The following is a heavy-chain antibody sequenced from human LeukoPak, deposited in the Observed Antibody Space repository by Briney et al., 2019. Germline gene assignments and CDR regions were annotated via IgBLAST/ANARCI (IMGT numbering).Heavy chain of an antibody. CDR1: GFSLSTSGVG. CDR3: AHTLGYCSGGSCNFDY. V-gene: IGHV2-5*01. CDR2: IYWNDDK. Sequence: SGPTLVNPTQTFTLTCTFSGFSLSTSGVGAGWIRQPPGKALEWLALIYWNDDKRYSPSLKSRLTITKDTSKNQVVLTMTNMDPVDTATYYCAHTLGYCSGGSCNFDYWGQGTLVTVSS. J-gene: IGHJ4*02. D-gene: IGHD2-15*01.